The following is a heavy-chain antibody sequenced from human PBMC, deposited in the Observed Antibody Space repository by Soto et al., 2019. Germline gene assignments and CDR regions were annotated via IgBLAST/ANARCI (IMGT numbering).Heavy chain of an antibody. CDR3: ARDVTVVVVAATRPAY. Sequence: HPGGSLRLSCAASGFTFSSYWMSWVRQAPGKGLEWVANIKQDGSEKYYVDSVKGRFTISRDNAKNSLYLQMNSLRAEDTAVYYCARDVTVVVVAATRPAYWGQGTLVTVSS. CDR2: IKQDGSEK. D-gene: IGHD2-15*01. J-gene: IGHJ4*02. V-gene: IGHV3-7*01. CDR1: GFTFSSYW.